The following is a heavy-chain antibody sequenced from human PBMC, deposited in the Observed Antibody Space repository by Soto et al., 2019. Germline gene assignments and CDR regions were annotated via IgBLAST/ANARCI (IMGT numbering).Heavy chain of an antibody. CDR2: INHSGST. J-gene: IGHJ6*02. Sequence: QVQLQQWGAGLLKPSETLSLTCAVYGGSFSGYYWSWIRQPPGKGLEWIGEINHSGSTNYNPSLKSRVTISVDTSKNQFSLKLSSVTAGDTAVYYCARGRAEYGMDVWGQGTTVTVSS. CDR1: GGSFSGYY. V-gene: IGHV4-34*01. CDR3: ARGRAEYGMDV.